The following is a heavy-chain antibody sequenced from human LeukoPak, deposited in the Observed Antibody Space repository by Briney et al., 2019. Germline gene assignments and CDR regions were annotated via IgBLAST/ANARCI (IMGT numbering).Heavy chain of an antibody. CDR3: AKDQKWVQLWPYYYYYMDV. V-gene: IGHV3-30*02. J-gene: IGHJ6*03. CDR2: IRYDGSNK. D-gene: IGHD5-18*01. CDR1: GFTFSSYG. Sequence: GGSLRLSCAASGFTFSSYGMHWVRQAPGKGLEWVAFIRYDGSNKYYADSVKGRFTISRDNSKNTLYLQMNSLRAEDTAVYYCAKDQKWVQLWPYYYYYMDVWGKGTTVTISS.